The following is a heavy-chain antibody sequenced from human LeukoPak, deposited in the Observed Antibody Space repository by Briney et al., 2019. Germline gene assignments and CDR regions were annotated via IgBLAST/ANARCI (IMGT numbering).Heavy chain of an antibody. CDR1: SYTFTRYG. CDR3: ARGGRGTYYYFDL. CDR2: ISGSNGNT. D-gene: IGHD1-26*01. J-gene: IGHJ4*02. Sequence: GASVKVSCKASSYTFTRYGISWVRQAPGQGLEWMGWISGSNGNTNYAQKFQGRVSMTADTSTSTAYMELRSLRSDDTAVYYCARGGRGTYYYFDLWGQGTLVTVSS. V-gene: IGHV1-18*01.